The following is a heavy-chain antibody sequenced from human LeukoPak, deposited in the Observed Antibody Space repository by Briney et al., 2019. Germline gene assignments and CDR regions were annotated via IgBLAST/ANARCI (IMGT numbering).Heavy chain of an antibody. D-gene: IGHD4-11*01. V-gene: IGHV3-33*01. CDR3: TRDPLDYPGPFDAFDI. CDR2: VWYDGSEE. Sequence: GGSLRLSCAASGFIFTSYGMHWVRQAPGKGLEWVALVWYDGSEEFYADSVTGRFTISRDNSKSMLYLQMNTLRAEDTAVYYCTRDPLDYPGPFDAFDIWGQGTMVTVSS. CDR1: GFIFTSYG. J-gene: IGHJ3*02.